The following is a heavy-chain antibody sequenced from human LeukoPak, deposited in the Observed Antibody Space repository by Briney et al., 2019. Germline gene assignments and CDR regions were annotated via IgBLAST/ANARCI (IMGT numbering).Heavy chain of an antibody. CDR3: ARSYYGSGSYSPFDY. CDR2: INHSGST. J-gene: IGHJ4*02. D-gene: IGHD3-10*01. V-gene: IGHV4-34*01. CDR1: VGSSSGYY. Sequence: SETLSLTCAVYVGSSSGYYWSWIRQPPGKGLEWIGEINHSGSTNYNPSLKSRVTISVDTSKNQFSLKLSSVTAADTAVYYCARSYYGSGSYSPFDYWGQGTLVTVPS.